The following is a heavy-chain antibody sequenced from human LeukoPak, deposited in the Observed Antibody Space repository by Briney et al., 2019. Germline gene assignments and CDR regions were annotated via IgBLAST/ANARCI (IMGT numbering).Heavy chain of an antibody. CDR1: GGSISSYY. CDR3: ARIENHGFDP. V-gene: IGHV4-59*01. J-gene: IGHJ5*02. Sequence: SEPLSLTCTVSGGSISSYYWSWIRQPPGKGLEWIGYIYYSGSTNYNPSLKSRVTISVDTSKNQFSLKLSSVTAADTAVYYCARIENHGFDPWGQGTLVTVSS. CDR2: IYYSGST.